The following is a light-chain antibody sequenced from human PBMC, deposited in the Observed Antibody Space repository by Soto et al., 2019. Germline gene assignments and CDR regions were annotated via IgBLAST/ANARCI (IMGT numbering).Light chain of an antibody. J-gene: IGKJ1*01. CDR2: EAS. CDR3: QQYDNWPQT. V-gene: IGKV3D-15*01. CDR1: QSVGNN. Sequence: EIVLTQSPATLSLSPGERATLSCRASQSVGNNLAWYQQKPGQAPGLLIYEASTRATGIPARFSGSGSGTEFTLTISSLQSVDFAVYYCQQYDNWPQTFGQGTKVEIK.